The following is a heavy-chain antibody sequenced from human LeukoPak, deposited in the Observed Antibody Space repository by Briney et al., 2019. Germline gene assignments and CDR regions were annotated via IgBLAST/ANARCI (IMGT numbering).Heavy chain of an antibody. D-gene: IGHD3-16*01. J-gene: IGHJ4*02. CDR3: ARGIANVYYYSYYFDY. CDR2: IYYSGST. CDR1: GGSISSSSYY. V-gene: IGHV4-39*01. Sequence: KASETLSLTCTVSGGSISSSSYYWGRIRQPPGKGLEWIGSIYYSGSTYYNPSLKSRVTISVDTSKNQFSLKLSPVTAADTAVYYCARGIANVYYYSYYFDYWGQGTLVTVSS.